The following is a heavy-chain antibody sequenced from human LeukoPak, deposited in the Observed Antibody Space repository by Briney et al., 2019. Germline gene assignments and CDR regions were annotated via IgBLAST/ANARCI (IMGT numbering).Heavy chain of an antibody. CDR3: ARDVVPYYYYYMDV. Sequence: PGGSLRLSCAASGFTFSSYTMHWVRQAPGKGLEWVAVISFDGSNKYYADSVTGRFTISRDNSKNTLYLQMISLRAHDTAVYYCARDVVPYYYYYMDVWGKGTTVTVSS. J-gene: IGHJ6*03. V-gene: IGHV3-30*04. CDR1: GFTFSSYT. D-gene: IGHD2-21*01. CDR2: ISFDGSNK.